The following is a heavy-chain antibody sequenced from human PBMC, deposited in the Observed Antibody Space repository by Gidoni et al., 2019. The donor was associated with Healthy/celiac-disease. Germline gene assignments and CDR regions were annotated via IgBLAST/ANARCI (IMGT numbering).Heavy chain of an antibody. CDR1: GFIFSRYG. J-gene: IGHJ4*02. CDR3: ARGGDCGGGSCYFIDY. CDR2: IWYDGSNE. Sequence: QVQLVESGGGVVQPGTSLRLSCAASGFIFSRYGMHWVRQAPGKGLEWVAVIWYDGSNEYYADSVKGRFIISRDKSKNTLYLQMNSLRAEDTAVYYCARGGDCGGGSCYFIDYWGQGTLVTVSS. V-gene: IGHV3-33*01. D-gene: IGHD2-15*01.